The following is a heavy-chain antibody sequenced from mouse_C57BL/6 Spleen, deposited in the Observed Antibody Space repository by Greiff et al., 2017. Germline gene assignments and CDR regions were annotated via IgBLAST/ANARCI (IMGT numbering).Heavy chain of an antibody. CDR3: ARHEEEPHVGSSSSWFAY. J-gene: IGHJ3*01. CDR2: VYPGSGSI. CDR1: GYTFTEYT. D-gene: IGHD1-1*01. Sequence: QVQLQQSGAELVKPGASVKLSCKASGYTFTEYTIHWVKQRSGQGLEWIGWVYPGSGSIKYNEKFKDKATLTADKSSSTVYMELKRLTSEDSAVYFCARHEEEPHVGSSSSWFAYWGQGTLVTVSA. V-gene: IGHV1-62-2*01.